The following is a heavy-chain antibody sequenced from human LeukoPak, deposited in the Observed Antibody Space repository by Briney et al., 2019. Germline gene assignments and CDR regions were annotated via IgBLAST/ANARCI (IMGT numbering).Heavy chain of an antibody. CDR1: GSTFSSYA. CDR2: ISGSGGST. D-gene: IGHD3-22*01. J-gene: IGHJ4*02. Sequence: PGGSLRLSCAASGSTFSSYAMSWVRQAPGKGLEWVSAISGSGGSTYYADSVKGRFTISRDNSKNTLYLQMNSLRAEDTAVYYCAKGEYYYDSSGYYNEFDYWGQGTLVTVSS. CDR3: AKGEYYYDSSGYYNEFDY. V-gene: IGHV3-23*01.